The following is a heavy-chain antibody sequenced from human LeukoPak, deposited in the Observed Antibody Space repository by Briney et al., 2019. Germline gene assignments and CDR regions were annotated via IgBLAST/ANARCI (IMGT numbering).Heavy chain of an antibody. CDR2: IYPGDSDT. V-gene: IGHV5-51*01. J-gene: IGHJ3*02. CDR1: GYRFTSYW. CDR3: ARLRDYYDSSGYYYDAFDI. Sequence: GESLKISCKGSGYRFTSYWIGWVRQMPGKGLEWMGIIYPGDSDTRYSPSFQGQVTISADKSISTAYLQWSSLKASDTAMYYCARLRDYYDSSGYYYDAFDIWGQGTMVTVSS. D-gene: IGHD3-22*01.